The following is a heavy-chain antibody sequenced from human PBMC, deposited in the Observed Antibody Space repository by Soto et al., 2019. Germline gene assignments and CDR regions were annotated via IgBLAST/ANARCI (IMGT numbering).Heavy chain of an antibody. J-gene: IGHJ3*02. Sequence: SETLSLTCTVSGGSISSDSDYWGWIRQPPGKGLEWIGSIYYSGSIYYSGRTYYNPSLKSRVTISVDTSENQFSLKLSSVTAADTAVYYCVRRRDFMVRGIQYAFDIWGQGTLVTVSS. CDR1: GGSISSDSDY. CDR3: VRRRDFMVRGIQYAFDI. V-gene: IGHV4-39*01. D-gene: IGHD3-10*01. CDR2: IYYSGRT.